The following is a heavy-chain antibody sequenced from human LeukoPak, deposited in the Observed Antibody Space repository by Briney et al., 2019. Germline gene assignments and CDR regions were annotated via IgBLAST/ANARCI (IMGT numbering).Heavy chain of an antibody. CDR2: IYTSGST. Sequence: PSQTLSLTCTVSGGSISSGSYYWSWIRQPAGKGLEWIVRIYTSGSTHYHPSLRSRATISVDTTNNLFILKLSLVTAGEAAVYHCARRGFSSGWTFIDFWGQGTLLTVSS. J-gene: IGHJ4*02. CDR3: ARRGFSSGWTFIDF. V-gene: IGHV4-61*02. CDR1: GGSISSGSYY. D-gene: IGHD6-19*01.